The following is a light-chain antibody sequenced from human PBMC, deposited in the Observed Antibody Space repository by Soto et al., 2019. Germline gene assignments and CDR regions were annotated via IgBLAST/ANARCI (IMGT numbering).Light chain of an antibody. CDR3: QQYQNWPPT. J-gene: IGKJ1*01. CDR1: QSVSSN. Sequence: EIVMTQSPGTLSVSPGERATLSCRASQSVSSNLAWYQQKPGQAPRLFIYGASTRATGIPAKFSGSGFGTEFTLSISSLQSEDFAVYYCQQYQNWPPTFGQGNKVDIK. CDR2: GAS. V-gene: IGKV3-15*01.